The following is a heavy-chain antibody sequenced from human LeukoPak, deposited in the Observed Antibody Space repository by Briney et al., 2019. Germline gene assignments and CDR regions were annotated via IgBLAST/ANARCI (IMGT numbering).Heavy chain of an antibody. Sequence: PSETLSLTCTVSGVSISSYYWSWIRQPPGKGLEWIGYIYYSGSTSYNPSLKSRVTISVDTSKNQFSLKLSSVTAADTAVYYCARAYGDYGGYIDYWGQGTLVTVSS. CDR2: IYYSGST. D-gene: IGHD4-17*01. CDR3: ARAYGDYGGYIDY. V-gene: IGHV4-59*12. J-gene: IGHJ4*02. CDR1: GVSISSYY.